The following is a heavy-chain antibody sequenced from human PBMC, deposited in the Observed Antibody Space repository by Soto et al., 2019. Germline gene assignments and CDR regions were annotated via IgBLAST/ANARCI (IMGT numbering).Heavy chain of an antibody. CDR2: IYYSGST. CDR1: GGSISSYY. J-gene: IGHJ4*02. D-gene: IGHD3-16*01. Sequence: SETLSLTCTVSGGSISSYYWSWIRQPPGKGLEWIGDIYYSGSTNYNPSLKSRVTISVDTSKNQFSLKLSSVTAADTAVYYCARKRGLYFDYWGQGTLVTVSS. CDR3: ARKRGLYFDY. V-gene: IGHV4-59*12.